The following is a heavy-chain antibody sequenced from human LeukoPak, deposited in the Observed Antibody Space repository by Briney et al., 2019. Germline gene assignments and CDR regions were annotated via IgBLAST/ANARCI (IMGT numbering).Heavy chain of an antibody. D-gene: IGHD2-2*01. CDR1: GFTFSSYW. J-gene: IGHJ4*02. Sequence: EGSLRLSCAASGFTFSSYWMHWVRQAPGKGLVWVSRISTDGTYTEYADSVKGRFTISRDNAKDTLYLQMNSLRAEDTAVYYCAKDVPAAYFDYWGQGTLVTVSS. V-gene: IGHV3-74*03. CDR2: ISTDGTYT. CDR3: AKDVPAAYFDY.